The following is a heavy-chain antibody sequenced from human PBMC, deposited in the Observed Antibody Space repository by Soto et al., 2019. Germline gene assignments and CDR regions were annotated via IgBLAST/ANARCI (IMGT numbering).Heavy chain of an antibody. J-gene: IGHJ4*02. CDR2: ISGSGGST. D-gene: IGHD6-19*01. CDR3: AGWYSSGWYYFDY. CDR1: GFTFSSYA. V-gene: IGHV3-23*01. Sequence: PGGSLRLSCAASGFTFSSYAMSWVRQAPGKGLEWVSAISGSGGSTYYADSVKGRFTISRDNSKNTLYLQMNSLRAEDTAVYYCAGWYSSGWYYFDYWGQGTLVTVSS.